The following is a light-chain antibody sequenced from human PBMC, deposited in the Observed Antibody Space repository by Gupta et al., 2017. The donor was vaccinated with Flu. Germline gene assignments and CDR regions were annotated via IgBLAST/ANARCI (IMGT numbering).Light chain of an antibody. CDR2: QDS. V-gene: IGLV3-1*01. CDR1: KLGDKY. CDR3: QAWDSSTVV. J-gene: IGLJ2*01. Sequence: SPGQTASITCSGDKLGDKYACWYQQKPGQSPVLVIYQDSKRPSGIPERFSGSNSGNPATLTIRGTQAMDEADYYCQAWDSSTVVFGGGTKLTVL.